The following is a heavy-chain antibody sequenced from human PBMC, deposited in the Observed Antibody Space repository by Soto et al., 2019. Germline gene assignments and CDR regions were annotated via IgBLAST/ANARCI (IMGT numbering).Heavy chain of an antibody. CDR3: ANGAARLIVVVPAVEFHI. D-gene: IGHD2-2*01. Sequence: QVQLVESGGGVVQPGRSLRLSCAASGFTFSSYGMHWVRQAPGKGLEWVAVISYDGSNKYYADSVKGRFTISRDNSNNTRYLQMNSLRPDDTAVYSCANGAARLIVVVPAVEFHIWGQGTMVTVSS. CDR2: ISYDGSNK. V-gene: IGHV3-30*18. CDR1: GFTFSSYG. J-gene: IGHJ3*02.